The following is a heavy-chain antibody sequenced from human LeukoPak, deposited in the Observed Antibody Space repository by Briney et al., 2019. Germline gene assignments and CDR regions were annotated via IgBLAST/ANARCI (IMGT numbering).Heavy chain of an antibody. Sequence: KPAETLSLTCTVSGASISSYYWSWIRQPPGQGLEWIGYIYYTGTTNNNPSLRSRVTISLDTCKNQFSLRLTSVTAADAAIYYCAAGQPVYFNSWGQELWSTVSS. CDR2: IYYTGTT. CDR3: AAGQPVYFNS. V-gene: IGHV4-59*08. CDR1: GASISSYY. J-gene: IGHJ4*01.